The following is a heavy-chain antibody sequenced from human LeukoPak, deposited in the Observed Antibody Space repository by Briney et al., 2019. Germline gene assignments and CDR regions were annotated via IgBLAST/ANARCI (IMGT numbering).Heavy chain of an antibody. CDR1: GFSFSSYV. CDR2: IWYDGSNK. CDR3: ARWDSSGFDY. J-gene: IGHJ4*02. V-gene: IGHV3-33*01. Sequence: GGSLKLSCAASGFSFSSYVIHWVRQAPGKGLEWVAVIWYDGSNKYYADSVKGRFTITRDNSKSTLYLEMNSLRAEDTAVYYCARWDSSGFDYWGQGTLVTVSS. D-gene: IGHD6-19*01.